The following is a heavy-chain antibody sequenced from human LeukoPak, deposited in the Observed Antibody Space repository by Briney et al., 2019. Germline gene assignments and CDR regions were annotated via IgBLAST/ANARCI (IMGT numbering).Heavy chain of an antibody. Sequence: GGSLRLSCAASGFTFSSYAMSWVRQAPGKGLEWVSAISGSGGSTYYADSVKGRFTISRDNSKNTLYLQMNSLRVEDTAVYYCARDGGGWVIDYWGQGTLVTVSS. CDR2: ISGSGGST. D-gene: IGHD6-19*01. CDR1: GFTFSSYA. CDR3: ARDGGGWVIDY. J-gene: IGHJ4*02. V-gene: IGHV3-23*01.